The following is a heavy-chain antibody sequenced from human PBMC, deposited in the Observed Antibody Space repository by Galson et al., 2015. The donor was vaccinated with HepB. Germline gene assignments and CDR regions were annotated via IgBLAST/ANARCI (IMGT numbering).Heavy chain of an antibody. CDR3: AKGQYYAGLVHHGMDV. Sequence: SLRLSCAASGFTFSSYAMSWVRQAPGKGLEWVSAISGSGGSTYYADSVKGRFTISRDNSKNTLYLQMNSLRAEDTAVYYCAKGQYYAGLVHHGMDVWGQGTTVTVSS. D-gene: IGHD3/OR15-3a*01. CDR1: GFTFSSYA. CDR2: ISGSGGST. J-gene: IGHJ6*02. V-gene: IGHV3-23*01.